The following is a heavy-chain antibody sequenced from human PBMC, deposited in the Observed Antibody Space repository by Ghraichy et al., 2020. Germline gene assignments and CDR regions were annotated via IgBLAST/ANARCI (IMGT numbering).Heavy chain of an antibody. V-gene: IGHV3-7*03. CDR2: IKPDGSDK. CDR3: ARDLSGGGRGYDF. D-gene: IGHD3-3*01. CDR1: GFTFSSYW. J-gene: IGHJ4*02. Sequence: LSLTCTASGFTFSSYWMSWVRQAPGKGLEWVANIKPDGSDKYYVGSVRGRFTFSRDNARNSLYLQMNSLRAEDTAVYYCARDLSGGGRGYDFWGQGTLVTVSS.